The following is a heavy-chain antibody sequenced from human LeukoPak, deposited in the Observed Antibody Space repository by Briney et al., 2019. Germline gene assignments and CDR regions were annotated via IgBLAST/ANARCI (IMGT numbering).Heavy chain of an antibody. V-gene: IGHV3-21*04. D-gene: IGHD2-21*01. CDR1: GFTFSSYS. J-gene: IGHJ4*02. Sequence: GGSLRLSCAASGFTFSSYSMNWVRQAPGKGLEWVSSISSSSSYIYYADSVKGRFTISRDNAKNSLYLQMNSLRAEDTAVYYCAKDAHIVVVIATHDYWGQGTLVTVSS. CDR2: ISSSSSYI. CDR3: AKDAHIVVVIATHDY.